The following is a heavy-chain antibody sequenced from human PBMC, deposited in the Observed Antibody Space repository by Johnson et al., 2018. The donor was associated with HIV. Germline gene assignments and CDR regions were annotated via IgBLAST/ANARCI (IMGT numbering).Heavy chain of an antibody. CDR3: ARDGGEWLLSTAFDI. D-gene: IGHD3-3*01. J-gene: IGHJ3*02. CDR1: GFTVSSNY. CDR2: INSGGST. Sequence: VQLVESGGGLVQPGGSMRLSCAASGFTVSSNYMSWVRQAPGKGLEWVSVINSGGSTYYADTVKGRLTSSRDNSKNTLYLQMNGLRAEDTAVYYCARDGGEWLLSTAFDIWGQGTMVTVSS. V-gene: IGHV3-66*02.